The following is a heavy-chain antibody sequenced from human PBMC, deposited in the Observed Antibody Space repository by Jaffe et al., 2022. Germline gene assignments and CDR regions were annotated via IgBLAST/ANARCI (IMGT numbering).Heavy chain of an antibody. D-gene: IGHD6-19*01. Sequence: EVQLVESGGGLVQPGRSLRLSCTASGFTFGDYAMSWVRQAPGKGLEWVGFIRSKAYGGTTEYAASVKGRFTISRDDSKSIAYLQMNSLKTEDTAVYYCTRVGSGWFRGAFDIWGQGTMVTVSS. V-gene: IGHV3-49*04. J-gene: IGHJ3*02. CDR1: GFTFGDYA. CDR3: TRVGSGWFRGAFDI. CDR2: IRSKAYGGTT.